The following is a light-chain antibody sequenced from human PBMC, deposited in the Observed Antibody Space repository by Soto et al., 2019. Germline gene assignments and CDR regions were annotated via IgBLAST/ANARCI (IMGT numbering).Light chain of an antibody. J-gene: IGLJ3*02. Sequence: QSVLTQPPSASGTPGQRVTISCSGSSSNIGSNTVSWYQQLPGTAPKLLIYSNNKRPSGVPDRFSGSKSGTSASLAISGLRSEDEADYYCAAWDDSLSGLVFGGGTKVTV. CDR1: SSNIGSNT. CDR3: AAWDDSLSGLV. CDR2: SNN. V-gene: IGLV1-44*01.